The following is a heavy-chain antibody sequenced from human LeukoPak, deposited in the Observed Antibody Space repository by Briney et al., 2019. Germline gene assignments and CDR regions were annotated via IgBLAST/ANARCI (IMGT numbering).Heavy chain of an antibody. CDR1: GFTFNTYG. V-gene: IGHV3-30*18. CDR2: ISNDGSSK. D-gene: IGHD2-2*01. Sequence: GRSLRLSCVASGFTFNTYGMHWVRQAPGKGLEWVAGISNDGSSKDYADSVKGRLTISRDKSKNTVYLQMNSLRVEDTAVYYCAKAAYCTSTSCHFSGYAQRPLDSWGQGTLVTVSS. CDR3: AKAAYCTSTSCHFSGYAQRPLDS. J-gene: IGHJ4*02.